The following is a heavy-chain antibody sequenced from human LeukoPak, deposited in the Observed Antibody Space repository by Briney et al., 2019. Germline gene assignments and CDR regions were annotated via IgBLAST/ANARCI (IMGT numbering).Heavy chain of an antibody. Sequence: PGGSLRLSCAASGFTFSNYGMHWVRQAPGKGLEWVAFIRYDGGNKYYADSVKGRFTISRDNSKNTVDLQMNSLRAEDTAVYYCAKVSYNGNFHFDYWGQGTLVTVFS. CDR1: GFTFSNYG. CDR3: AKVSYNGNFHFDY. CDR2: IRYDGGNK. J-gene: IGHJ4*02. V-gene: IGHV3-30*02. D-gene: IGHD4-23*01.